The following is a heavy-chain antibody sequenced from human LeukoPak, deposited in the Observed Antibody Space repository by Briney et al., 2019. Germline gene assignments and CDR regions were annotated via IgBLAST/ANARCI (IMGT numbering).Heavy chain of an antibody. CDR3: ARGVAVAGRSHFDY. D-gene: IGHD6-19*01. Sequence: GASVTVSCKASGYTFTSYGISWVRQAPGQGLEWMGWISAYNGNTNYAQKLQGRVTMTTDTSTSTAYMELRSLRSDATAVYYCARGVAVAGRSHFDYWGQGTLVTVSS. CDR2: ISAYNGNT. J-gene: IGHJ4*02. V-gene: IGHV1-18*01. CDR1: GYTFTSYG.